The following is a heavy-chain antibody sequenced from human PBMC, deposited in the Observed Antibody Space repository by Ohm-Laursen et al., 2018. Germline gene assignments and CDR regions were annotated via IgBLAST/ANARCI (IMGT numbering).Heavy chain of an antibody. CDR1: GYSISSGYY. CDR2: ISHSGFT. CDR3: ARDYGSGSSSFDY. Sequence: SDTLSLTCAVSGYSISSGYYWGWIRQPPGKGLEWIGSISHSGFTSYNPSLKSRVTISVDTSKNRFSLRLSSLTAADTAVYYCARDYGSGSSSFDYWGQGTLVSVSS. V-gene: IGHV4-38-2*02. D-gene: IGHD3-10*01. J-gene: IGHJ4*02.